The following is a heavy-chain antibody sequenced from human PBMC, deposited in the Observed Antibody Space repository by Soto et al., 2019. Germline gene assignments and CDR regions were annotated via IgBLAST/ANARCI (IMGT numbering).Heavy chain of an antibody. CDR2: IYYSGST. V-gene: IGHV4-59*08. J-gene: IGHJ4*02. D-gene: IGHD1-26*01. Sequence: QVQLQESGPGLVKPSETLSLTCTVSGGSISSYYWSWIRQPPGKGLEWIGYIYYSGSTNYNPSLKSRVPTTVATSKTQSSLKLSSVTAAHTAVYYCARRWGAAVDYWGQGTLVTVSS. CDR1: GGSISSYY. CDR3: ARRWGAAVDY.